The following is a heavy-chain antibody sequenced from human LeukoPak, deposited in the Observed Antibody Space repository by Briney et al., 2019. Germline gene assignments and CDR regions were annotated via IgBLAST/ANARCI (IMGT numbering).Heavy chain of an antibody. D-gene: IGHD6-19*01. V-gene: IGHV1-2*02. J-gene: IGHJ5*02. CDR3: ARDRGWYSLENWFDP. CDR1: GYTFTGYY. Sequence: APVKVSCKASGYTFTGYYMHWVRQAPGQGLEWMGWINPNSGGTNSAQIFQGRVTMTRDTSISTAYMELSRLTSDDTAVYYCARDRGWYSLENWFDPWGQGTLVTVSS. CDR2: INPNSGGT.